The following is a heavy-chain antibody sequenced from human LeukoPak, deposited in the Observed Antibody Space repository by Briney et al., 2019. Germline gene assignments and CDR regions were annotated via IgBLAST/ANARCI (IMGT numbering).Heavy chain of an antibody. J-gene: IGHJ3*02. CDR2: VHYSGST. CDR1: GGSISGYY. Sequence: SETLSLTCTVSGGSISGYYYYWIRQPPGKGLEWIGYVHYSGSTNYNPSLKSRLTISVDTSKNQFSLKLSSVTAADTAVYYCVAVAGTDAFDIWGQGTMVTVSS. D-gene: IGHD6-19*01. V-gene: IGHV4-59*01. CDR3: VAVAGTDAFDI.